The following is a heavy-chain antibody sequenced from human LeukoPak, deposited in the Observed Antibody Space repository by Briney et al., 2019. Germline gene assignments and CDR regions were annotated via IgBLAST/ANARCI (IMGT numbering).Heavy chain of an antibody. Sequence: SETLSLTCAASGGSISSGGYSWSWIRQPPGKGLEWIGYIYHSGSTYYNPSLKSRVTISVDRSKNQFSLKLSSVTAADTAVYYCARANWGPPYYFDYWGQGTLVTVSS. V-gene: IGHV4-30-2*01. CDR1: GGSISSGGYS. J-gene: IGHJ4*02. CDR2: IYHSGST. CDR3: ARANWGPPYYFDY. D-gene: IGHD7-27*01.